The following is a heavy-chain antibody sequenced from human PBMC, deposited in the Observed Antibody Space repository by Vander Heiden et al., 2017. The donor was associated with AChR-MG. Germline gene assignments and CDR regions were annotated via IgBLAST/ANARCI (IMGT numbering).Heavy chain of an antibody. V-gene: IGHV3-30-3*01. D-gene: IGHD3-3*01. CDR1: GFTFSSYA. CDR2: ISYDGSNK. CDR3: ARDHVGIFGVVNQFDY. Sequence: QVQLVESGGGVVQPGRSLRLSCAASGFTFSSYAMHWVRQAPGKGLEWVAVISYDGSNKYYADSVKGRFTISRDNSKNTLYLQMNSLRAEDTAVYYCARDHVGIFGVVNQFDYWGQGTLVTVSS. J-gene: IGHJ4*02.